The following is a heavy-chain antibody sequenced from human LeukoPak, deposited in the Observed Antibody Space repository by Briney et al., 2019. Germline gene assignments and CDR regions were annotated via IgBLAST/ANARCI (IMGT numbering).Heavy chain of an antibody. J-gene: IGHJ4*02. CDR1: GYTFTSYD. CDR2: ISAYNGNT. D-gene: IGHD2-2*02. CDR3: ARGYCSSTSCYTRWGPLLDY. V-gene: IGHV1-18*01. Sequence: ASVKVSCKASGYTFTSYDINWVRQATGQGLEWMGWISAYNGNTNYAQKLQGRVTMTTDTSTSTAYMELRSLRSDDTAVYYCARGYCSSTSCYTRWGPLLDYWGQGTLVTVSS.